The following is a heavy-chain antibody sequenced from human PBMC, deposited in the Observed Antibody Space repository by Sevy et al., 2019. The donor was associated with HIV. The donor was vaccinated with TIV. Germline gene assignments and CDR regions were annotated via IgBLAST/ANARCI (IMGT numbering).Heavy chain of an antibody. D-gene: IGHD6-13*01. V-gene: IGHV1-8*03. CDR1: GYTFTSYD. CDR2: MNPNSGNT. J-gene: IGHJ5*02. CDR3: ARNKYSSSWYVGVFTWFDP. Sequence: ASVKVSCKASGYTFTSYDINWVRQATGQGLEWMGWMNPNSGNTGYAQKFQGRVTITRNTSISTAYMELSSLRSEDTAVYYCARNKYSSSWYVGVFTWFDPWGQGTLVTVSS.